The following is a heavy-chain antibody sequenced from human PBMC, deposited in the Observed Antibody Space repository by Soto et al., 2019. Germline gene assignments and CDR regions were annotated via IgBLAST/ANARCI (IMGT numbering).Heavy chain of an antibody. CDR1: GFTVSSNY. CDR2: IYSGGST. J-gene: IGHJ4*02. V-gene: IGHV3-53*04. D-gene: IGHD4-17*01. CDR3: AANYDYGDFFFDY. Sequence: PGGSLRLSCAASGFTVSSNYISWVRQAPGKGLEWVSVIYSGGSTYYADSVKGRFTISRHNSKNTLYLQMNSLRAEDTAVYYCAANYDYGDFFFDYWGQGTLVTVSS.